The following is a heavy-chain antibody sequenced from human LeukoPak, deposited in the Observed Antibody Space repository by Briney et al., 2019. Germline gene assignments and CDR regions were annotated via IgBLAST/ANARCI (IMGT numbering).Heavy chain of an antibody. CDR1: GFTFSSYD. D-gene: IGHD3-9*01. CDR3: AKRRTNYDILTGDFDY. V-gene: IGHV3-30*18. Sequence: PGGSLRLSCAASGFTFSSYDMHWARQTPGKGLEWVAGISYDGSNTFYADSVKGRFTISRDNSKNTLYLQMNSLRAEDTAVYYCAKRRTNYDILTGDFDYWGQGTLVTVSS. CDR2: ISYDGSNT. J-gene: IGHJ4*02.